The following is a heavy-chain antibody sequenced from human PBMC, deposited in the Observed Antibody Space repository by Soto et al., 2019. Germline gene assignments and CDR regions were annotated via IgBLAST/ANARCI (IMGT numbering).Heavy chain of an antibody. Sequence: GGSLRLSFAASGFTFSSYAMSWVRQAPGKGLEWVSAISGSGGSAYYADSVKGRFTISRDNSKNTLYLQMNSLRAEDTAVYYCAKVSSSSWEYYYYGMDVWGQGTTVTVSS. CDR1: GFTFSSYA. V-gene: IGHV3-23*01. CDR3: AKVSSSSWEYYYYGMDV. D-gene: IGHD6-6*01. CDR2: ISGSGGSA. J-gene: IGHJ6*02.